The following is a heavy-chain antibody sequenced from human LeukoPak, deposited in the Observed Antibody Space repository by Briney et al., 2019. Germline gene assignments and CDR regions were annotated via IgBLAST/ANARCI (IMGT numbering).Heavy chain of an antibody. D-gene: IGHD6-19*01. Sequence: SVKVSCKASGGTFSSYAISWVRQAPGQGLEWMGRIIPILGIANYAQKFQGRVTITADKSTSTAYMELTSLRSEDTAVYYCARSIAVAGESDYRGQGTLVTVSS. J-gene: IGHJ4*02. CDR1: GGTFSSYA. CDR2: IIPILGIA. CDR3: ARSIAVAGESDY. V-gene: IGHV1-69*04.